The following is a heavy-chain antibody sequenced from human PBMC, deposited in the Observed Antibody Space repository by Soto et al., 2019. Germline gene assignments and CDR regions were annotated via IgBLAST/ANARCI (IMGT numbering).Heavy chain of an antibody. D-gene: IGHD2-15*01. CDR3: ARVDCSGGSCEDWFDP. J-gene: IGHJ5*02. CDR2: IYYSGST. V-gene: IGHV4-59*01. Sequence: PSETLSLTCTVSGGSISSYYWSWIRQPPGKGLEWIGYIYYSGSTNYNPSLKSRVTISVDTSKNQFSLKLSSVTAADTAVYYCARVDCSGGSCEDWFDPSGQGTLVTVSS. CDR1: GGSISSYY.